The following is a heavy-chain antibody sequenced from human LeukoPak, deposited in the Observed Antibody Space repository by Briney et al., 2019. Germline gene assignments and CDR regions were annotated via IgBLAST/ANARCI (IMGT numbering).Heavy chain of an antibody. Sequence: SETLSLTCTVSGASISRDYWTWIRQPPGKGLEWIGYIYNGGSTTYSPSLNSRVTISVDNSNNKFSLRLSSVTAADTALYYCARGTLYSGWSYYFDSWGQGTLVTVSS. D-gene: IGHD6-19*01. CDR1: GASISRDY. V-gene: IGHV4-59*12. CDR3: ARGTLYSGWSYYFDS. CDR2: IYNGGST. J-gene: IGHJ4*02.